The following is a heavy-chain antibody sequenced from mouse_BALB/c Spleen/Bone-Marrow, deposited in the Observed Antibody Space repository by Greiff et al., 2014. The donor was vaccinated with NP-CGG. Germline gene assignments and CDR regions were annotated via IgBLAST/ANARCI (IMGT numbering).Heavy chain of an antibody. CDR2: IYPGNVNT. CDR1: GYTFTSYY. J-gene: IGHJ2*01. D-gene: IGHD1-2*01. V-gene: IGHV1S56*01. Sequence: VQLQQSGPVLVKPGASVRISCKASGYTFTSYYIHWVKQRPGQGLEWIGWIYPGNVNTKYNEKFKGKATLTADKSSSTAYMQLSSLTSEDSAVYFCARRVHYYGFYFDYWGQGTTLTVSS. CDR3: ARRVHYYGFYFDY.